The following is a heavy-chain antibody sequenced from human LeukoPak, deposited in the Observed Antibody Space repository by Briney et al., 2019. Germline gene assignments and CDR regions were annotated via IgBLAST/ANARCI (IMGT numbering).Heavy chain of an antibody. CDR2: ISAYNGNT. J-gene: IGHJ4*02. CDR3: ARARLTYYPTYYDFWSGYYGVFDY. Sequence: ASVKVSCKASGYTFTSYGISWVRQAPGQGLEWMGWISAYNGNTNYAQKLQGGVTMTTGTSTSTAYMELRSLRSDDTAVYYCARARLTYYPTYYDFWSGYYGVFDYWGQGTLVTISS. CDR1: GYTFTSYG. V-gene: IGHV1-18*01. D-gene: IGHD3-3*01.